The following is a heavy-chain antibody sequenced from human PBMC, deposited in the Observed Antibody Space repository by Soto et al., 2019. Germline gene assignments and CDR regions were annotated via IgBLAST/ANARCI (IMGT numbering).Heavy chain of an antibody. CDR2: ISGSDSST. CDR1: GFTFSSYA. Sequence: SLRLSCAASGFTFSSYAMNWVRQAPGKGLEWVSVISGSDSSTYYADSVKGRFTISRDNSKNTLYVQMNSLRAEDTAVYYCAKEISGYNAPLDHWGQGTRVTVSS. V-gene: IGHV3-23*01. D-gene: IGHD5-12*01. CDR3: AKEISGYNAPLDH. J-gene: IGHJ4*02.